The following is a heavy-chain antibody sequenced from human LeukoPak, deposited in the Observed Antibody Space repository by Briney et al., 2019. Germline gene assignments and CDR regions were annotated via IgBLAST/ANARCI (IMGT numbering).Heavy chain of an antibody. Sequence: SETLSLTCTVSGGSISSYYWSWIRQPPGKGLEWIGYIYYSGSTNYNPSLKSRVTISIDTSKNQFSLKLRSVTAADTAVYYCAGQGGSGWYNYWGQGTLVTVSS. CDR1: GGSISSYY. CDR2: IYYSGST. D-gene: IGHD6-19*01. J-gene: IGHJ4*02. V-gene: IGHV4-59*08. CDR3: AGQGGSGWYNY.